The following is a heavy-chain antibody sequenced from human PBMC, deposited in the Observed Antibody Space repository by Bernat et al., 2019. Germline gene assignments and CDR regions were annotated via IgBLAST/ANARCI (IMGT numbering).Heavy chain of an antibody. CDR1: GFTFRSYG. J-gene: IGHJ4*02. CDR3: AKSGGQPLLSYFDY. V-gene: IGHV3-30*18. CDR2: ISYDGRNK. Sequence: VQLVESGGGLVQPGGSLRLSCAASGFTFRSYGMHWVRQAPGKGLEWVAAISYDGRNKYYVDSVKGRFTISRDNSKNTLYLQMNSLRAEDTGVYYCAKSGGQPLLSYFDYWGQGTLVTVSS. D-gene: IGHD2-21*02.